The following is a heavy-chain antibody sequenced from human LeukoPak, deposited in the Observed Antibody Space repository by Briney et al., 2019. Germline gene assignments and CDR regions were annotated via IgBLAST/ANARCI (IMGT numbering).Heavy chain of an antibody. J-gene: IGHJ4*02. Sequence: PSETLSLTCTVSGGSIGAYYWNWIRQPPGKGLEWIGYISKSGGANYNPSLKSRVTISLDTSKNQFSLRLTSVTAADTAVYYCTRGERLGGDYWGQGTLVAVSS. D-gene: IGHD1-26*01. V-gene: IGHV4-59*01. CDR2: ISKSGGA. CDR1: GGSIGAYY. CDR3: TRGERLGGDY.